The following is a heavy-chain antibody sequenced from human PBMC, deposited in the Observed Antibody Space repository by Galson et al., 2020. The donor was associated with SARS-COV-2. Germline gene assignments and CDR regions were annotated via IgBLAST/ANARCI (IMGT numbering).Heavy chain of an antibody. J-gene: IGHJ4*02. CDR2: IYHGGST. D-gene: IGHD4-17*01. Sequence: QAGGSLRLSCAVFGVDVRSNYMTWVRQAPGKGLEWVSVIYHGGSTYYADSVKGRFSISRDNSDHTLFLQMNSLRADDTAVYYCARDFYGKERRWGQGTLVTVSS. CDR3: ARDFYGKERR. V-gene: IGHV3-53*01. CDR1: GVDVRSNY.